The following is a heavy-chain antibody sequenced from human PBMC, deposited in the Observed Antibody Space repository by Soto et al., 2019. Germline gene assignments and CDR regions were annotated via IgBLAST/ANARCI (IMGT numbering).Heavy chain of an antibody. CDR1: GYTFTGYY. CDR3: ARAIEKFYYFYYGMDV. V-gene: IGHV1-2*02. J-gene: IGHJ6*02. CDR2: INPNGGAT. Sequence: ASVKVSCKASGYTFTGYYIHWMRLAPGQGLEWMGWINPNGGATNYAQNFQGRVTMTMDTSITTAYMEVRRLKSDDTALYYCARAIEKFYYFYYGMDVWGQGTTVTVSS.